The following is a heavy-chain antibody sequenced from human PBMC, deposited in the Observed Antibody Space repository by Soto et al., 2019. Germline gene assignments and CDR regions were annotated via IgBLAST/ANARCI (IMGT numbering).Heavy chain of an antibody. CDR3: ARGSRYYYYYGMDV. Sequence: SETLSLTCAVSGGSISSGGYSWSWIRQPPGKGLEWIGYIYHSGSTYYNPSLKSRVTISVDRSKNQFSLKLSSVTAVDTAVYYCARGSRYYYYYGMDVWGQGTTVTVSS. V-gene: IGHV4-30-2*01. CDR2: IYHSGST. J-gene: IGHJ6*02. CDR1: GGSISSGGYS.